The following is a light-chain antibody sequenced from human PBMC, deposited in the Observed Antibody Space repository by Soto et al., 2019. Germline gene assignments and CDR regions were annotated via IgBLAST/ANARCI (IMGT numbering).Light chain of an antibody. CDR1: SSDVVGYIY. Sequence: QCAPAQPASVSGTPGQSIAISCTGTSSDVVGYIYGTWYQQHPVKAPKLLISDVSIRCSGVSVRFSGFKSGSSASLTISGVQTEDEANYYCSSFTSAYTFVFGSGTKVTVL. V-gene: IGLV2-14*03. J-gene: IGLJ1*01. CDR2: DVS. CDR3: SSFTSAYTFV.